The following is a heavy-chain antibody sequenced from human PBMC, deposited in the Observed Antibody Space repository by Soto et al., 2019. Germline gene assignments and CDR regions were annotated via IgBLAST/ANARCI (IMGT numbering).Heavy chain of an antibody. CDR2: IYNSGST. CDR3: AGDEGGPFDY. V-gene: IGHV4-61*01. CDR1: GGSVSSGSYY. Sequence: PSETLSLTCTVSGGSVSSGSYYWTWIRQPPGKGLEWIGYIYNSGSTKYNPSLKSRVTISVDTSKNKFSLKLGSVTAADTAVYYCAGDEGGPFDYWGQGTLVTVSS. D-gene: IGHD1-26*01. J-gene: IGHJ4*02.